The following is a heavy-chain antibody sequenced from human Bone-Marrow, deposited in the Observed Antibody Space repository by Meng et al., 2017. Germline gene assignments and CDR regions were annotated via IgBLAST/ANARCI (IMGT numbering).Heavy chain of an antibody. CDR1: GYTFTSYG. CDR2: ISAYNGNT. J-gene: IGHJ3*02. Sequence: QVQLVQSGAEVKKPGASVKVACKASGYTFTSYGISWVRQAPGQGLEWMGWISAYNGNTNYAQKLQGRVTMTTDTSTSTAYMELRSLRSDDTAVYYCARGGAHYYDSSGYYRNDAFDIWGQGTMVTVSS. V-gene: IGHV1-18*01. D-gene: IGHD3-22*01. CDR3: ARGGAHYYDSSGYYRNDAFDI.